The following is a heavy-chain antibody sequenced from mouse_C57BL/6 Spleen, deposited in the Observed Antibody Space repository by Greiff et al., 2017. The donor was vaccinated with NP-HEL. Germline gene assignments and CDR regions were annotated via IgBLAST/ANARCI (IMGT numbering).Heavy chain of an antibody. CDR1: GYTFTSYW. J-gene: IGHJ1*03. CDR2: IDPSDSYT. CDR3: ARSSATVVARYFDV. D-gene: IGHD1-1*01. Sequence: QVHVKQPGAELVMPGASVKLSCKASGYTFTSYWMHWVKQRPGQGLEWVGEIDPSDSYTNYNQKFKGKSTLTVDKSSSTAYMQLSSLTSEDSAVYYCARSSATVVARYFDVWGTGTTVTVSS. V-gene: IGHV1-69*01.